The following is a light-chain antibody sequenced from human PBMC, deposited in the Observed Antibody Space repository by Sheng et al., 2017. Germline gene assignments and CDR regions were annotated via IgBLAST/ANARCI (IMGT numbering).Light chain of an antibody. J-gene: IGLJ2*01. Sequence: SYELTQPPSVSVAPGETATISCEGSNFGSQSVHWYHQKAGQAPALVVYADIERPSGIPERFSGATSGNTATLTISRVEAGDEADYYCQVWDRDTEHRLFGGGTKLTVL. CDR3: QVWDRDTEHRL. CDR1: NFGSQS. V-gene: IGLV3-21*02. CDR2: ADI.